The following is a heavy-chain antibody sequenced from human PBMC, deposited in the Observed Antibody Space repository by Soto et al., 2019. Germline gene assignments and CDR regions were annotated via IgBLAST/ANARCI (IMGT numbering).Heavy chain of an antibody. CDR3: VRGVIPAEYYYYYYMDV. D-gene: IGHD3-10*01. CDR1: GFTFSSYW. Sequence: EVQLVESGGGLVQPGGSLRLSCAASGFTFSSYWMSWVRQAPGKGLEWVANIKQDGSEKYYVDSVKRRFTISRDNAKNSLYLQMNSLRAEDTAVYYCVRGVIPAEYYYYYYMDVWGKGTTVTVSS. J-gene: IGHJ6*03. V-gene: IGHV3-7*01. CDR2: IKQDGSEK.